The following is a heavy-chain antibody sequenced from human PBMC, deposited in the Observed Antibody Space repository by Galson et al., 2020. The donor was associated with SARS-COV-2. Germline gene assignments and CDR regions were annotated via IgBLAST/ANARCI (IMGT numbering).Heavy chain of an antibody. CDR3: ARGDVDTAMLGADYDDLDC. V-gene: IGHV4-59*01. J-gene: IGHJ6*03. D-gene: IGHD5-18*01. CDR2: IYYSGST. CDR1: GGTISSYY. Sequence: SETLSLTCTVSGGTISSYYWRWIRQPPGKGLEWIGYIYYSGSTNYNPSLKSRVTISVDTTKNQFSLQLSSMTAADTAVYYCARGDVDTAMLGADYDDLDCGGDGTTFSVAS.